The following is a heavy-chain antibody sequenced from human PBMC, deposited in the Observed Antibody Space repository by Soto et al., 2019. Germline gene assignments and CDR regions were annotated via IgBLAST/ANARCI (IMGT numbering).Heavy chain of an antibody. V-gene: IGHV3-74*01. CDR3: ARETYRGFYFDY. CDR2: INSDGSRT. Sequence: GGSLRLSCAASGFTFTDYWTHWVRQAPGKGLVWVSRINSDGSRTSYADSVTGRFTISRDNAKNTLYLQMNSLRVEDTALYYCARETYRGFYFDYWGQGTRVTVSS. D-gene: IGHD4-4*01. CDR1: GFTFTDYW. J-gene: IGHJ4*02.